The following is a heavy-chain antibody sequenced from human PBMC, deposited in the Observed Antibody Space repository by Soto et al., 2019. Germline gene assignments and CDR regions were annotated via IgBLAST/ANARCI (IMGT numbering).Heavy chain of an antibody. CDR3: ARWGGYCGGDCLAY. Sequence: PSETLSLTCAVYVGSFSGYYWSWIRQPPGKGLECIGEINNSGSNNYNTSIKSRVTISVDTSKNQFSLKRSSVNAAATAVYYCARWGGYCGGDCLAYWGQGTMVTVSS. CDR1: VGSFSGYY. V-gene: IGHV4-34*01. D-gene: IGHD2-21*02. J-gene: IGHJ4*02. CDR2: INNSGSN.